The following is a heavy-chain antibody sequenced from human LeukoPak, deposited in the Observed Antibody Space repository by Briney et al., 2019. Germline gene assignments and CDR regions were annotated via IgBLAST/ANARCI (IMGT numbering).Heavy chain of an antibody. J-gene: IGHJ4*02. CDR1: GFTVSSND. CDR2: VYSGGST. V-gene: IGHV3-53*01. Sequence: GGSLRLSCAASGFTVSSNDMSWVRQAPGKGLECISVVYSGGSTDYADSVKGRLTISRDNSKNTLYLQMNSLRAEDTAVYYCARVVDHDYGDYYLDYWGQGTLVTVSS. CDR3: ARVVDHDYGDYYLDY. D-gene: IGHD4-17*01.